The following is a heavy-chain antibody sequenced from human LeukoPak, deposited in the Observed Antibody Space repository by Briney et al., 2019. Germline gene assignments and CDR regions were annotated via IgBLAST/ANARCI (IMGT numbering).Heavy chain of an antibody. D-gene: IGHD6-13*01. V-gene: IGHV3-23*01. Sequence: GGSLRLSCAASAFTFSSYAMSWVRQAPGKGLEWVSANSGSGGTTYYADSVKGRFTISRDISKNTLYLQMNSLRAEDTAVYYCAKDLKPAAGPFDYWGQGTLVTVSS. CDR2: NSGSGGTT. CDR3: AKDLKPAAGPFDY. J-gene: IGHJ4*02. CDR1: AFTFSSYA.